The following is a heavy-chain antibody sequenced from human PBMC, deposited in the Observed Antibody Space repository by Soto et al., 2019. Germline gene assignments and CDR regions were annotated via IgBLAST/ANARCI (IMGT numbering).Heavy chain of an antibody. CDR1: GGSISSGDYY. CDR3: AREVGPTTPYFDC. Sequence: QVQLQESGPGLVKPSQTLSLTCTVSGGSISSGDYYWSWIRQPPGKGLEWIGYIYYSGSTYYNPYLRSRVTISLDTSKHQFALKLSSVTAADTAVYYCAREVGPTTPYFDCWGQGTLVTVSS. V-gene: IGHV4-30-4*01. CDR2: IYYSGST. D-gene: IGHD1-26*01. J-gene: IGHJ4*02.